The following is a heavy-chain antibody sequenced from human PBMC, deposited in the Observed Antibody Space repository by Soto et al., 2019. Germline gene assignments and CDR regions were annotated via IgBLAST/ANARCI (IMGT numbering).Heavy chain of an antibody. CDR1: GYTFTSYD. CDR2: MNPNSGNT. V-gene: IGHV1-8*01. J-gene: IGHJ5*02. CDR3: ARSGYSGYDYWFDP. Sequence: PSVKVSCKASGYTFTSYDINWVRQATGQGLEWMGWMNPNSGNTGYAQKFQGRVTMTRNTSISTAYMELSSLRSEDTAVYYCARSGYSGYDYWFDPWGQGTLVTVSS. D-gene: IGHD5-12*01.